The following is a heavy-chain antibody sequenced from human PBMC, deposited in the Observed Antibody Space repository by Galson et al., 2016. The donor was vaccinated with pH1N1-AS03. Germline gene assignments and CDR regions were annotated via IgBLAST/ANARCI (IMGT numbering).Heavy chain of an antibody. J-gene: IGHJ4*02. D-gene: IGHD1-26*01. Sequence: SLRLSCAASGFTFSSYSVNWVRQAPGKGLGWVSSISSSGNYKYYADSVKGRFTISRDNAKNSLYLQMNSLRAEDTAVYYCVKGGTNFDSWGQGTLVTVSS. V-gene: IGHV3-21*01. CDR1: GFTFSSYS. CDR2: ISSSGNYK. CDR3: VKGGTNFDS.